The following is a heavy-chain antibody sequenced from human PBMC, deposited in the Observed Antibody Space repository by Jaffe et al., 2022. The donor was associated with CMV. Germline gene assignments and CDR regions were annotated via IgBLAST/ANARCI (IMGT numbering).Heavy chain of an antibody. D-gene: IGHD5-18*01. J-gene: IGHJ6*03. CDR2: ISWDGGST. CDR1: GFTFDDYT. V-gene: IGHV3-43*01. Sequence: EVQLVESGGVVVQPGGSLRLSCAASGFTFDDYTMHWVRQAPGKGLEWVSLISWDGGSTYYADSVKGRFTISRDNSKNSLYLQMNSLRTEDTALYYCARSVDTHSYYYMDVWGKGTTVTVSS. CDR3: ARSVDTHSYYYMDV.